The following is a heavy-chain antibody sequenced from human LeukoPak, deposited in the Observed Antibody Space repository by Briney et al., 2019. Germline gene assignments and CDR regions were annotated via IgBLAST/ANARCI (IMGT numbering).Heavy chain of an antibody. CDR2: ISGSGGST. D-gene: IGHD4-17*01. CDR3: AKLPATTVTFYWYFDL. CDR1: GFTFSSYA. J-gene: IGHJ2*01. V-gene: IGHV3-23*01. Sequence: GGSLRLSCAASGFTFSSYAMSWVRQAPGKGLEWVSAISGSGGSTYYADSVKGRFTISRDNSKDTLCLQMNSLRAEDTAVYYCAKLPATTVTFYWYFDLWGRGTLVTVSS.